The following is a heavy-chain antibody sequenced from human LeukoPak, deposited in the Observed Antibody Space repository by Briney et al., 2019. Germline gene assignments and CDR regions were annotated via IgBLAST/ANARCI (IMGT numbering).Heavy chain of an antibody. V-gene: IGHV3-30*04. Sequence: GGSLRLSCAASGFTFSSYAMHWVRRAPGKGLEWVAVISYDGSNKYYADSVKGRFTISRDNSKNTLYLQMNSLRAEDTAVYYCARGRYCSSISCRTELDYWGQGTLVTVSS. CDR1: GFTFSSYA. D-gene: IGHD2-2*01. J-gene: IGHJ4*02. CDR3: ARGRYCSSISCRTELDY. CDR2: ISYDGSNK.